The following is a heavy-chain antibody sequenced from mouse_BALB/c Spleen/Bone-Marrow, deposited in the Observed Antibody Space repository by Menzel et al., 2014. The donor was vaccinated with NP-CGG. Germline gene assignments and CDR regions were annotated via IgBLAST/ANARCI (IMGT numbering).Heavy chain of an antibody. CDR3: ARYGYDYFDY. Sequence: EVHLVESGGGLVQPGGSLRLSCATSGFTFTDYYMSWVRQPPGKALEWLGFIRNKANGYTTEYSASVKARFTISRDNSQSILYLQMNTLRAEDSATYYCARYGYDYFDYWGQGTTLTVSS. CDR1: GFTFTDYY. D-gene: IGHD2-2*01. CDR2: IRNKANGYTT. J-gene: IGHJ2*01. V-gene: IGHV7-3*02.